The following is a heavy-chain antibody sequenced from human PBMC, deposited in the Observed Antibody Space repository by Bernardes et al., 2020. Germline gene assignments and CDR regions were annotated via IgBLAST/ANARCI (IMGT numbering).Heavy chain of an antibody. CDR1: GFTFSSYW. CDR3: ARVVDIVATITGGLSDY. D-gene: IGHD5-12*01. V-gene: IGHV3-7*04. CDR2: IKQDGSEK. Sequence: GGSLRLSCAASGFTFSSYWMSWVRQAPGKGLEWVANIKQDGSEKYYVDSVKGRFTISRDNAKNSLYLQMNSLRAEDTGVYYCARVVDIVATITGGLSDYWGQGTLVTVSS. J-gene: IGHJ4*02.